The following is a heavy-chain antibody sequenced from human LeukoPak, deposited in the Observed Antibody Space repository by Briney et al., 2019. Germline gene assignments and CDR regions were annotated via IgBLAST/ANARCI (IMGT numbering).Heavy chain of an antibody. D-gene: IGHD6-13*01. Sequence: SQTLSLTCAISGDSVSSNSAAWNWIRQSPSRGLEWLGSTYYRSKWYNDYAVSVKSRITINPDTSKNRFSLQLNSVTPEDTAVYYCARVPTSGYSGSSWYGFAVDYYYMDVWGKGTTVTVSS. CDR3: ARVPTSGYSGSSWYGFAVDYYYMDV. J-gene: IGHJ6*03. V-gene: IGHV6-1*01. CDR2: TYYRSKWYN. CDR1: GDSVSSNSAA.